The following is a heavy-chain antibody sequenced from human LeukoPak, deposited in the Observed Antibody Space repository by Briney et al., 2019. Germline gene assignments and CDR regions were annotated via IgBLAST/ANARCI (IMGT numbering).Heavy chain of an antibody. CDR1: GFTFDDYA. J-gene: IGHJ5*02. CDR2: ISWNSGSI. V-gene: IGHV3-9*01. CDR3: AKEGYYDSNWFDP. D-gene: IGHD3-22*01. Sequence: GGSLRLSCAASGFTFDDYAMHWVRQAPGKGLEWVSGISWNSGSIGYADSVKGRFTISRDNSKNTLYLQMNSLRAEDTAVYYCAKEGYYDSNWFDPWGQGTLVTVSS.